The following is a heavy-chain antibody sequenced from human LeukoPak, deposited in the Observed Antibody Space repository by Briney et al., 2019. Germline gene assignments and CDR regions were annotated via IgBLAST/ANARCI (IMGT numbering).Heavy chain of an antibody. D-gene: IGHD6-19*01. Sequence: ASVKVSCKASGYTFTSYYMHWVRQAPGQGLEWMGIINPSGGSTSYAQKFQGRVTMTRDMSTSTVYMELSSLRSEDTAVYYCAREEEGSGWYPRDAFDIWGQGTMVTVSS. CDR3: AREEEGSGWYPRDAFDI. V-gene: IGHV1-46*01. CDR2: INPSGGST. J-gene: IGHJ3*02. CDR1: GYTFTSYY.